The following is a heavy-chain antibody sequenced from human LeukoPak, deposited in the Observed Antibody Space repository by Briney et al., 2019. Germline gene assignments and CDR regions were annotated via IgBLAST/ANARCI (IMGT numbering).Heavy chain of an antibody. CDR2: IGTAGDT. CDR3: ARGLSMIVVGSGAFDI. V-gene: IGHV3-13*01. D-gene: IGHD3-22*01. CDR1: GFTFSSYD. J-gene: IGHJ3*02. Sequence: PGGSLRLSCAASGFTFSSYDIHWVRQATGKGLEWVSAIGTAGDTYYPGSVKGRFTISRENAKNSLYLQMNSLRAGDTAVYYCARGLSMIVVGSGAFDIWGQGTMVTVSS.